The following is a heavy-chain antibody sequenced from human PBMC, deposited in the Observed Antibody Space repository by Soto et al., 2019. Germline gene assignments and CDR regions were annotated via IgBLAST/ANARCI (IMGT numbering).Heavy chain of an antibody. Sequence: PSETLSLTCSVSGDSISNSRFYWAWIRQPPGEGLEWIGSIYHTGNAYYNPSLKSRVTISVDTSKNQFSLKLTSVTAADAALYYCARAGEMATIAQDYWGQGTLVTVSS. CDR1: GDSISNSRFY. CDR3: ARAGEMATIAQDY. CDR2: IYHTGNA. D-gene: IGHD5-12*01. J-gene: IGHJ4*02. V-gene: IGHV4-39*01.